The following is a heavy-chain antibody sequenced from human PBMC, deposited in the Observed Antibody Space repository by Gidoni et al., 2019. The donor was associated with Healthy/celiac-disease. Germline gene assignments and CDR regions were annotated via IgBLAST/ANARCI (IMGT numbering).Heavy chain of an antibody. D-gene: IGHD4-17*01. CDR3: AREGPTVYDYAGPSFDY. V-gene: IGHV3-21*01. CDR1: GFTFSSYS. CDR2: ISSSSSYI. J-gene: IGHJ4*02. Sequence: EVQLVESGGGLVKPGGSLRLSCAASGFTFSSYSMNWVRQAPGKGREWVSSISSSSSYIYYADSVKGRFTISRDNAKNSLYLQMNSLRAEDTAVYYCAREGPTVYDYAGPSFDYWGQGTLVTVSS.